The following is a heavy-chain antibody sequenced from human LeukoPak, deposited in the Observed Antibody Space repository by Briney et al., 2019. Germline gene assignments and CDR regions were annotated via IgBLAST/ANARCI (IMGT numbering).Heavy chain of an antibody. CDR3: ARDLYYYDSSGYYPIYYYYYGMDV. Sequence: GGSLRLSCAASGFTFSSYAMHWVRQAPGKGLEWVAVISYDGSNKYYADSVKGRFTISRDNSKNTLYLQMNSLRAEDTAVYYCARDLYYYDSSGYYPIYYYYYGMDVWGQGTTVTVSS. CDR1: GFTFSSYA. D-gene: IGHD3-22*01. J-gene: IGHJ6*02. CDR2: ISYDGSNK. V-gene: IGHV3-30-3*01.